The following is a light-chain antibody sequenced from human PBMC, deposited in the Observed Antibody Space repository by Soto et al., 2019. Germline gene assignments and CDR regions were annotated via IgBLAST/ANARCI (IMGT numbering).Light chain of an antibody. CDR1: DSNVGSTA. V-gene: IGLV1-44*01. CDR2: INT. Sequence: QAVVTQPPSASGAPGQRVTISCSGSDSNVGSTAVNWYQQVPGTAPKLLIFINTQRPSGVSDRFSASKSGTSASLAISGLQAEDEADYYCSAWDDNLHVWLFGGGTQLTVL. CDR3: SAWDDNLHVWL. J-gene: IGLJ3*02.